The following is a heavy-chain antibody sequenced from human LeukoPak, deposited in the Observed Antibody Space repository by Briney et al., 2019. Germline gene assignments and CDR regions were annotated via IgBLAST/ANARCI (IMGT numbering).Heavy chain of an antibody. CDR1: GYSISSGYY. J-gene: IGHJ5*02. CDR2: IYHSGST. D-gene: IGHD5-12*01. CDR3: ARILHIGGPPNWFDP. Sequence: SETLSLTCTVSGYSISSGYYWGWIRQPPGKGLEWIGSIYHSGSTYYNPSLKSRVTISVDTSKNQFSLRLSSVTAADTAVYYCARILHIGGPPNWFDPWGQGTLVTVSS. V-gene: IGHV4-38-2*02.